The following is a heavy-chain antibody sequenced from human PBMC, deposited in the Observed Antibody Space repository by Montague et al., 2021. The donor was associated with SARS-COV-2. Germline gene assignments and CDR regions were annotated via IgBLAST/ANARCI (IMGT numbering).Heavy chain of an antibody. CDR1: GGSFSDYN. CDR3: AREGIGCSRCLGY. D-gene: IGHD5-12*01. J-gene: IGHJ4*02. Sequence: SETLSLTCTVYGGSFSDYNCTWICLAPRAGMELVGEINNSRSTNYNPSLNSRVTMSLDTSTNKFSLNLSSVTATDTAVSYCAREGIGCSRCLGYWGQGILVTVSS. CDR2: INNSRST. V-gene: IGHV4-34*01.